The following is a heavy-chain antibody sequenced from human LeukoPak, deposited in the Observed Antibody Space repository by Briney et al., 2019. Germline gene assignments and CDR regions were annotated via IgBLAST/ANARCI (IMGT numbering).Heavy chain of an antibody. V-gene: IGHV3-7*01. Sequence: PGESLRLSCEASSGFTFTTNWMAWVRQAPGKGLEWVATINHEGTEKNYVDSVRGRFTVSRDNAKDSLSLQMNSLRAEDTAVYYCGRYLNAYGLDVWGLGTTATVSS. CDR2: INHEGTEK. J-gene: IGHJ6*02. CDR3: GRYLNAYGLDV. CDR1: GFTFTTNW.